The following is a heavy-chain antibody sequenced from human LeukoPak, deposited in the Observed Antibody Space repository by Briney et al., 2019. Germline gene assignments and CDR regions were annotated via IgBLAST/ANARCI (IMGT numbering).Heavy chain of an antibody. CDR1: GGSFSGYY. Sequence: SETLSLTCAVYGGSFSGYYWSWIRQPPGKGLEWIGEINHSGSTNYNPALKSRVTISVDTSKNQFSLKLSSVTAADTAVYYCARQNSGYFDYWGQGTLVTVSS. V-gene: IGHV4-34*01. D-gene: IGHD1-26*01. CDR2: INHSGST. J-gene: IGHJ4*02. CDR3: ARQNSGYFDY.